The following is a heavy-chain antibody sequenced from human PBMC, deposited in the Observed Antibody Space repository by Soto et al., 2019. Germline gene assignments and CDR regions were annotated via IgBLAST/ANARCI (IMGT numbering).Heavy chain of an antibody. Sequence: GGSLRLSCVASGFTFSNNDMTWVRQAPGKGLEWVSTIDGTSTFSNYADSVEVRFTISRDHSRNTVYLQMNSLRADDTAVYYCAKNSGGFTAWGQGTLLTVYS. CDR1: GFTFSNND. V-gene: IGHV3-23*05. CDR2: IDGTSTFS. J-gene: IGHJ5*02. CDR3: AKNSGGFTA. D-gene: IGHD3-10*01.